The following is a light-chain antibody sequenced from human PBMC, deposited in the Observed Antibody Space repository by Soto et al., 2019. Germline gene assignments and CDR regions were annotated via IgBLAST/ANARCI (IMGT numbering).Light chain of an antibody. Sequence: QSASVSGSPGQSITIFCTGTSSDIGIYNFVSWYQQHPGKAPKLMIYNVYSRPSGVSSRFSGSKSGNTASLTISWLQAEDEADYYCNSYTSARTHVFGTGTKVTV. CDR1: SSDIGIYNF. J-gene: IGLJ1*01. CDR3: NSYTSARTHV. V-gene: IGLV2-14*03. CDR2: NVY.